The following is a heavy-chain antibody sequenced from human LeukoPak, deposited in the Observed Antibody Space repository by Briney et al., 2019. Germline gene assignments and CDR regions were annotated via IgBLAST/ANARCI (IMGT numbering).Heavy chain of an antibody. CDR3: ARAGGSSSPYYYYYMDV. V-gene: IGHV4-38-2*01. J-gene: IGHJ6*03. CDR2: IYRTGNT. Sequence: SETLSLTCAVAGCSISSGYYWAWLRQPPGRGLEWIANIYRTGNTYYSPSLNSRVTMSVDTSKNQFSLRLSSVTAADTAVYYCARAGGSSSPYYYYYMDVWGKGTTVTVSS. D-gene: IGHD6-6*01. CDR1: GCSISSGYY.